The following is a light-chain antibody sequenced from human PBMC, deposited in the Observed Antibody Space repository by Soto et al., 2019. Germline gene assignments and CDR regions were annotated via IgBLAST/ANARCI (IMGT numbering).Light chain of an antibody. CDR1: QSVSSY. CDR2: DAS. CDR3: QHRSDWPPV. Sequence: EIVLTQSPATLSMSPGERATLSCRASQSVSSYLAWYQQKPGQAPRLLIYDASNRATGIPARFSGSGSGTDFTLTISSLEPEDFAVYFCQHRSDWPPVFGPGTKVDIK. V-gene: IGKV3-11*01. J-gene: IGKJ3*01.